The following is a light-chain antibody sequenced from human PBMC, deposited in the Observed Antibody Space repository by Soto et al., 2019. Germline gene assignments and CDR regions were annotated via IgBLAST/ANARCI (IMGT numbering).Light chain of an antibody. CDR2: SNN. V-gene: IGLV1-44*01. J-gene: IGLJ3*02. CDR1: TSNIGSNT. Sequence: QSVLTQPPSASGTPGQRVTISCSGSTSNIGSNTVNCYQQLPRTAPKLLIYSNNERPSGVPDRFSGSKSGTSASLATSGLQSEDEADYYCSTWDDSLNGVVFGGGTKLTVL. CDR3: STWDDSLNGVV.